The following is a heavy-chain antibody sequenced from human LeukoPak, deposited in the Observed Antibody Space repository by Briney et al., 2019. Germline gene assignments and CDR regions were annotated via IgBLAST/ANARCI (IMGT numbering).Heavy chain of an antibody. D-gene: IGHD3-22*01. CDR3: ARSLIVASEDY. Sequence: GGSLRLSCAASGFRFDSFYMGWIRQVPGKGLDYIALISASGAVPYYAESVEGRFTISRDNAKNPVSLQMNSLSADDTAIYYCARSLIVASEDYWGQGTQVIVSS. CDR1: GFRFDSFY. V-gene: IGHV3-11*04. CDR2: ISASGAVP. J-gene: IGHJ4*02.